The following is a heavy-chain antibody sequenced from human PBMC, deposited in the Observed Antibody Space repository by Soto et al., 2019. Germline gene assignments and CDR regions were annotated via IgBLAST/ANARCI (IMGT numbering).Heavy chain of an antibody. CDR2: ISYDGSNK. J-gene: IGHJ6*02. CDR1: GFTFSTYG. V-gene: IGHV3-30-3*01. Sequence: GGSLRLSCAASGFTFSTYGMHWVRQAPGKGLEWVAVISYDGSNKYYADSVKGRFTISRDNSKNTLYLQMNSLRAEDTAVYYCARVSSYCSGGSCYRYGMDVWGQGTTVTVSS. CDR3: ARVSSYCSGGSCYRYGMDV. D-gene: IGHD2-15*01.